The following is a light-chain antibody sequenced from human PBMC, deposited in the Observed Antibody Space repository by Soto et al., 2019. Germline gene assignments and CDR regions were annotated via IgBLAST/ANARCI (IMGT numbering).Light chain of an antibody. Sequence: DIQMTQSPSYLSASVGDSVTITCRASQDISSYLNWYQQKPGKAPKLLIYAASTLHSGVPSRFSGSESGTDFTLTISSLPPEDFATYSCQQTYSTLFTFGPGNKVDFK. V-gene: IGKV1-39*01. CDR1: QDISSY. J-gene: IGKJ3*01. CDR3: QQTYSTLFT. CDR2: AAS.